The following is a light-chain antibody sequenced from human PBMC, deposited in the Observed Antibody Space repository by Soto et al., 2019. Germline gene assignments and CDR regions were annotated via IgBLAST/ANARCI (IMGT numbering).Light chain of an antibody. J-gene: IGKJ2*01. Sequence: EIVLTQSPATLSLSPGDRATLSCRASQSVRNYLAWYQQKPGQAPRLLIYDASSRAIGIPARFSGSGSGTDFTLTISSLEPEDFAFYYCQQRNSWPPGFSFGQGTKVESK. CDR2: DAS. V-gene: IGKV3-11*01. CDR3: QQRNSWPPGFS. CDR1: QSVRNY.